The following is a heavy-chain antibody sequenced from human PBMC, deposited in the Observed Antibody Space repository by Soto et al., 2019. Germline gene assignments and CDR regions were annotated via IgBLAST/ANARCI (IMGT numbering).Heavy chain of an antibody. V-gene: IGHV4-39*01. CDR2: IYYSGST. J-gene: IGHJ4*02. CDR3: ARHAAGEVRDFDY. Sequence: SETLSLTCTVSGGSISSSSYYWGWIRQPPGKGLEWIGSIYYSGSTYYNPSLKSRVTISVDTSKNQFSLKLSSVTAADTAVYYCARHAAGEVRDFDYWGQGTLVTVSS. D-gene: IGHD2-21*01. CDR1: GGSISSSSYY.